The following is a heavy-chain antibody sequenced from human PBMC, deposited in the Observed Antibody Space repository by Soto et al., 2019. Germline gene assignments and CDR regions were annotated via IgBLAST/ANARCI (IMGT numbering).Heavy chain of an antibody. V-gene: IGHV3-11*01. CDR2: ISNSGRTI. J-gene: IGHJ4*02. CDR3: AASGYGRGYFDY. Sequence: GALRVSCSASGFSFSDYYMNWIRQAPGKGLEWVSYISNSGRTIYYADSVKGRFTISRDNAKNSLYLQMNSLRAEDTAVYYCAASGYGRGYFDYWGQGALVTVYS. D-gene: IGHD5-12*01. CDR1: GFSFSDYY.